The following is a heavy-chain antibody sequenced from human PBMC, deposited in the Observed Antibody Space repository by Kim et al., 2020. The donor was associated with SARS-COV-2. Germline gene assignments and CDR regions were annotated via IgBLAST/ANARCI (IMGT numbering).Heavy chain of an antibody. Sequence: YDGNNKKYADSVRGRFTISRDSSKTTLYLQMNSLRIEDTAVYYCANFEYWGQGTLVTVSS. CDR3: ANFEY. J-gene: IGHJ4*02. CDR2: YDGNNK. V-gene: IGHV3-33*06.